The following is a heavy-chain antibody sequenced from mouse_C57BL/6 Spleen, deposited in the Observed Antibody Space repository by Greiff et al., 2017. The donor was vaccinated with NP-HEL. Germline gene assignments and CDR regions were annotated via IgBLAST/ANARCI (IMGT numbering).Heavy chain of an antibody. J-gene: IGHJ3*01. Sequence: VQLQQSGPVLVKPGASVKMSCKASGYTFTDYYMNWVKQSHGKSLEWIGVINPYNGGTSYNQKFKGKAALTVDKSSSTAYMELNSLTSEDSAVYYCAREGNSNPFAYWGQGTLVTVSA. CDR2: INPYNGGT. CDR1: GYTFTDYY. V-gene: IGHV1-19*01. D-gene: IGHD2-5*01. CDR3: AREGNSNPFAY.